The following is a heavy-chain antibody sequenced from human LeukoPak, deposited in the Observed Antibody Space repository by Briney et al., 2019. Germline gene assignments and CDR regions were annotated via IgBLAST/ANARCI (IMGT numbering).Heavy chain of an antibody. J-gene: IGHJ4*02. CDR2: IWYDGSNK. D-gene: IGHD4-17*01. CDR1: GFTFSSYG. CDR3: ARDGTTVTSFDY. V-gene: IGHV3-33*01. Sequence: GGSLRLSCAASGFTFSSYGMHWVRQAPGKGLEWVAVIWYDGSNKYYADSVKGRFTISRDNSKNTLYLQTNSLRAEDTAVYYCARDGTTVTSFDYWGQGTLVTVSS.